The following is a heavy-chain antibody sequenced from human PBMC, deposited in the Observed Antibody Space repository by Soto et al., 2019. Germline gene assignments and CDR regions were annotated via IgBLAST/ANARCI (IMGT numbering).Heavy chain of an antibody. CDR2: MNPGSGDT. Sequence: SVKFSCKAAGYSFTNNDVSWVRQATGQGLEWMGWMNPGSGDTGYEQKFQGRVTMTRDISIATAYMELSSLRSDDTAIYYCARMATFGSLNWFDPWGQGTLVTAPQ. V-gene: IGHV1-8*01. J-gene: IGHJ5*02. CDR1: GYSFTNND. CDR3: ARMATFGSLNWFDP. D-gene: IGHD3-16*01.